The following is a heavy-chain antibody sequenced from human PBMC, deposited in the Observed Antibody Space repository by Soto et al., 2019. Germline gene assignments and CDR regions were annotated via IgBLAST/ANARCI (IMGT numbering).Heavy chain of an antibody. Sequence: ASETLSLTCTVSGGSISSSSYYWGWIRQPPGKGLEWIGSIYYSGSTCYNPSLKSRVTISVDTSKNQFSLKLSSVTAADTAVYYCASRYSSSWLDYYGMDVWGQGTTVTV. CDR2: IYYSGST. D-gene: IGHD6-13*01. J-gene: IGHJ6*02. V-gene: IGHV4-39*01. CDR3: ASRYSSSWLDYYGMDV. CDR1: GGSISSSSYY.